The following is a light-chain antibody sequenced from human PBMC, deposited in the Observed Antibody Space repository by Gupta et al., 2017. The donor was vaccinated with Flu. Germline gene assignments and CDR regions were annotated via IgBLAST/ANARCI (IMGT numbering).Light chain of an antibody. CDR2: RDS. J-gene: IGLJ2*01. CDR1: NIGSKN. CDR3: QVWDSTVV. V-gene: IGLV3-9*01. Sequence: SYELTQPLSVSVALGPPARITCGGNNIGSKNVHWYQQKPGQAPVLVIYRDSNRPSGIPERFSGSNSGNTATLTISRAQAGDEADYYCQVWDSTVVFGGGTKLTVL.